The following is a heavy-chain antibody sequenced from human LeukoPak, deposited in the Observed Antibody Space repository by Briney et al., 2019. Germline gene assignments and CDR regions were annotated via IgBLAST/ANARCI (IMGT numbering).Heavy chain of an antibody. D-gene: IGHD2/OR15-2a*01. V-gene: IGHV3-21*05. CDR3: ARVRNNFYFGY. J-gene: IGHJ4*02. Sequence: PGGSLRLSCAASGYTFSSYSLSWVRQAPGKGLEWVSYISGGSNDIYYADSVKGRFTVSRDNAENSLYLQMSSLRAEDTAVYYCARVRNNFYFGYWGQGTLVTVSS. CDR1: GYTFSSYS. CDR2: ISGGSNDI.